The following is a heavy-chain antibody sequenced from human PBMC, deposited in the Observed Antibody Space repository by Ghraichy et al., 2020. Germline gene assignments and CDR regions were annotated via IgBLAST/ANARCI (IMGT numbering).Heavy chain of an antibody. CDR3: ASSGSGDDY. CDR2: INHSGST. Sequence: CAVYGGSFSGYYWSWIRQPPGKGLEWIGEINHSGSTNYNPSLKSRVTISVDTSKNQFSLKLSSVTAADTAVYYCASSGSGDDYWGQGTLVTVSS. J-gene: IGHJ4*02. CDR1: GGSFSGYY. V-gene: IGHV4-34*01. D-gene: IGHD1-26*01.